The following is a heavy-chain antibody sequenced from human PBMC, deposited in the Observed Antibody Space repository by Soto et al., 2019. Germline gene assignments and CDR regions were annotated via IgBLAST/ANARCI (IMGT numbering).Heavy chain of an antibody. CDR1: GYTFTSYG. V-gene: IGHV1-18*04. Sequence: ASVKVSCKASGYTFTSYGISWVRQAPGQGLEWMGWISAYNGNTNYAQKLQGRVTMTTDTSTSTAYMELRSLRSDDTAVYYCARGGFLRYFDWRNGLVDAFDIWGQGTMVTVSS. CDR3: ARGGFLRYFDWRNGLVDAFDI. D-gene: IGHD3-9*01. J-gene: IGHJ3*02. CDR2: ISAYNGNT.